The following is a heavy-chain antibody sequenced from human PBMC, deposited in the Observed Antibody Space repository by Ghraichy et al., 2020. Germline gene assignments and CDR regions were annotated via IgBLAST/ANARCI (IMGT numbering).Heavy chain of an antibody. CDR3: ARHGDYDLWSGYYGGDLDY. CDR1: GVSITRRSYY. Sequence: SETLSLTCNVSGVSITRRSYYWGWIRQSPGKGLEWIGTVSNIGNTYYTPSLKNRVAISIDASTDPFSLRLSSVTAADPAVYYCARHGDYDLWSGYYGGDLDYWGQGTLVTVSS. CDR2: VSNIGNT. D-gene: IGHD3-3*01. V-gene: IGHV4-39*01. J-gene: IGHJ4*02.